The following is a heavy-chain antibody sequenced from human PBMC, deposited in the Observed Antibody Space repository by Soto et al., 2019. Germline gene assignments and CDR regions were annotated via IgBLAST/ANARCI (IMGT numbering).Heavy chain of an antibody. Sequence: SETLSLTCAVSGDSISGGGFSWNWIRQSPGKGLEWIGYIYPSGTSYYNPSLKSRVTISVDKSQNQFSLRLSSMNAADTAVYYCARGHYFGSGSTDWGHGTLVTVSS. V-gene: IGHV4-30-2*06. CDR2: IYPSGTS. CDR3: ARGHYFGSGSTD. CDR1: GDSISGGGFS. J-gene: IGHJ4*01. D-gene: IGHD3-10*01.